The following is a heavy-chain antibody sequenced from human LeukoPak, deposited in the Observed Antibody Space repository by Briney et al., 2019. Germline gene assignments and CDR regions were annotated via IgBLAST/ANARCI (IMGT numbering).Heavy chain of an antibody. CDR2: ISAYNGER. Sequence: GAVTVSSMQSGYTLTIKGISGGGPAPEQGGGRVAWISAYNGERNYAQKLQGRVTMTTDTSTSTAYMELRSLRSDDTAVYYCAREGYYYDSSGYYSNDAFDIWGQGTMVTVSS. J-gene: IGHJ3*02. CDR1: GYTLTIKG. D-gene: IGHD3-22*01. V-gene: IGHV1-18*01. CDR3: AREGYYYDSSGYYSNDAFDI.